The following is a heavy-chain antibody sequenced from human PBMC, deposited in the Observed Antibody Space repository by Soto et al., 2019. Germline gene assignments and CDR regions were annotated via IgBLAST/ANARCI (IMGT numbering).Heavy chain of an antibody. CDR2: IYYSGST. V-gene: IGHV4-39*02. J-gene: IGHJ4*02. CDR3: AREMAYYYDSSGKYDY. D-gene: IGHD3-22*01. Sequence: SETLSLTCTVSGVSISSSGYYWGWIRQPPGKGLEWIGNIYYSGSTYYNPSLKSRVTISVDTSKNQFSLKLSSVTAADTAVYYCAREMAYYYDSSGKYDYWGQGTLVTVSS. CDR1: GVSISSSGYY.